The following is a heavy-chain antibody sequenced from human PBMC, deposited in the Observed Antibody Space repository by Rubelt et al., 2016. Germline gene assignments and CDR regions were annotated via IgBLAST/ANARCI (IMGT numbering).Heavy chain of an antibody. CDR2: IYYSGST. CDR1: GGPISSSSSY. D-gene: IGHD3-10*01. CDR3: AGGCYYYGSGRGDAFDI. Sequence: QLQLQESGPGLVKPSETLSLTCTVSGGPISSSSSYWGWIRQPPGKGLEWIGSIYYSGSTYYNPSRKSRVTVSVDTAKNQYSLKLGSGTAADTAVYYCAGGCYYYGSGRGDAFDIWGQGTMGTVSS. V-gene: IGHV4-39*01. J-gene: IGHJ3*02.